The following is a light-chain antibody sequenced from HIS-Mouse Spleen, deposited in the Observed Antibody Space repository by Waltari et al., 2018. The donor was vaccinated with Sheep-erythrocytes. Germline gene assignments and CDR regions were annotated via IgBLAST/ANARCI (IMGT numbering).Light chain of an antibody. Sequence: QPALTQPAPVSGSPGRSNTISCTGTSSEVGSHNLVSWYQQHPGKAPKPMIYEGSKRPSGVSNRFSGSKSGNTASLTISGLQAEDEADYYCCSYAGSSTPWVFGGGTKLTVL. V-gene: IGLV2-23*01. J-gene: IGLJ3*02. CDR1: SSEVGSHNL. CDR3: CSYAGSSTPWV. CDR2: EGS.